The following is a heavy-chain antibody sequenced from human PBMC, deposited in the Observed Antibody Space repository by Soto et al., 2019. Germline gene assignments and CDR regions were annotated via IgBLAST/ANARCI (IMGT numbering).Heavy chain of an antibody. J-gene: IGHJ1*01. D-gene: IGHD3-16*01. CDR3: ATEYYETRDYFKMD. CDR2: IYYSGHT. CDR1: GASVSRSGYY. Sequence: QVQLQESGPGLVKPSETLSLTCIVSGASVSRSGYYWSWIRQSPGKGLECIGHIYYSGHTKYNPALESRVTISIDTSKNHFSLRLSSVTVADTAIYYCATEYYETRDYFKMDWGQGTLVTVSS. V-gene: IGHV4-61*03.